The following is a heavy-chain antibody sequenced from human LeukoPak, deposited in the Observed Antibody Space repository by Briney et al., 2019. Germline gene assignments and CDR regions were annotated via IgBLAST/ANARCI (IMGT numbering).Heavy chain of an antibody. CDR2: IYSGGST. CDR3: ARGRAAPLGYYYYGMDV. J-gene: IGHJ6*02. V-gene: IGHV3-53*01. Sequence: PGGSLRLSCAASGFTVGSNYMSWVRQAPGKGLEWVSVIYSGGSTYYADSVKGRFTISRDNSKNTLYLQMNSLRAEDTAVYYCARGRAAPLGYYYYGMDVWGQGTTVTASS. D-gene: IGHD6-13*01. CDR1: GFTVGSNY.